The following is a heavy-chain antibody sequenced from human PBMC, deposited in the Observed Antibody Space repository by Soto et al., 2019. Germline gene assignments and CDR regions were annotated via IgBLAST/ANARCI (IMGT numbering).Heavy chain of an antibody. V-gene: IGHV3-33*01. CDR2: IWYDGSDK. CDR1: GFTFSDYG. J-gene: IGHJ6*02. CDR3: ARDPHIAAAGTFYHSYYGMDV. Sequence: PGGSLRLSCAASGFTFSDYGMHWVRQAPGKGLERVAVIWYDGSDKYYGDSVKGRFTISRDNTKNTVYLQMNSLRAEDTAVYYCARDPHIAAAGTFYHSYYGMDVWGQGTTVTVSS. D-gene: IGHD6-13*01.